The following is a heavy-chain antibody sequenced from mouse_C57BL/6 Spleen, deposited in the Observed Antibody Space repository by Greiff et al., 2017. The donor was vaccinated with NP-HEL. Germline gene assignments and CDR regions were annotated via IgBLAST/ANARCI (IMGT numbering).Heavy chain of an antibody. V-gene: IGHV1-15*01. CDR3: TRRGDGYYGY. J-gene: IGHJ2*01. Sequence: VQLQQSGAELVRPGASVTLSCKASGYTFTDYEMHWVKQTPVHGLEWIGAIDPETGGTAYNQKFKGKAILTADKSSSTAYMELRSLTSEDSAVYYGTRRGDGYYGYWGQGTTLTVSS. CDR2: IDPETGGT. CDR1: GYTFTDYE. D-gene: IGHD2-3*01.